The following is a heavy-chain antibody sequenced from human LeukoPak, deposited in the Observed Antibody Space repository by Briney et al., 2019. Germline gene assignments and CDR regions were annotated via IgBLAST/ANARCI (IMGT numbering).Heavy chain of an antibody. CDR1: GFTFTTYA. D-gene: IGHD5-12*01. CDR3: AKMAIVGNWFDP. V-gene: IGHV3-23*01. J-gene: IGHJ5*02. Sequence: PGGSLRLSCAASGFTFTTYAMSWVRQAPGKGLEWVSGITDSGGSTFYADAAKGRFTISRDNSKNTLYLQMNSLRAEDTAVYYCAKMAIVGNWFDPWGQGTLVTVSS. CDR2: ITDSGGST.